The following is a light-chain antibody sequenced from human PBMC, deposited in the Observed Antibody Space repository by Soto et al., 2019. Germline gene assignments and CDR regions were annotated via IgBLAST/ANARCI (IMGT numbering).Light chain of an antibody. V-gene: IGKV1-5*03. J-gene: IGKJ1*01. Sequence: DIQMTQSPSTLSASVGDRVTITCRASQSISSWLAWYQQKPGKAPKLLIYKASSLESGVPSRFSGSGSGTEFTLTISSLQPEDFATYYCQQSYSTPRTFGQGTKVDIK. CDR1: QSISSW. CDR3: QQSYSTPRT. CDR2: KAS.